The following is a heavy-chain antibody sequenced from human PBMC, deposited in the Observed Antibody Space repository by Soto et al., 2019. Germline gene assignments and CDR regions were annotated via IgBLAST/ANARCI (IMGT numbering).Heavy chain of an antibody. D-gene: IGHD3-10*02. J-gene: IGHJ4*02. Sequence: PSETLSLTCSFSGDSVTSHYFTWIRQSPEKGLEWIGYMHYTGFSHYNPSLKSRLTISVDKSENQFTLQLTSVTVADTAVYYCARERRYSWPTMLFDYWGQGSLVTVSS. CDR3: ARERRYSWPTMLFDY. V-gene: IGHV4-59*02. CDR1: GDSVTSHY. CDR2: MHYTGFS.